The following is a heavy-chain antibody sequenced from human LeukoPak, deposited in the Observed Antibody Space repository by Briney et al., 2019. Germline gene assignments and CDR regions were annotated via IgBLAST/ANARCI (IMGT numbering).Heavy chain of an antibody. J-gene: IGHJ4*02. D-gene: IGHD1-26*01. Sequence: GGSLRLSCAASGFTVSSNYMSWVRQAPGKGLEWVSVIYSGGSTYYADSVKGRFTISRDNSKNTLYLQMNSLRAEDTAVYYCAKVWELPLYYFDYWGQGTLVTVSS. V-gene: IGHV3-53*01. CDR3: AKVWELPLYYFDY. CDR2: IYSGGST. CDR1: GFTVSSNY.